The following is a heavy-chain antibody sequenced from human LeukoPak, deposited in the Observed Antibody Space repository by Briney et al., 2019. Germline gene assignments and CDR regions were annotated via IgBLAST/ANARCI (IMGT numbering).Heavy chain of an antibody. Sequence: SETLSLTCTVSGGSISSSSYYWGWIRQPPGKGLEWIGSIYYSGSTYYNPSLKSRVTISVDTAKNQSSLKLSSVTAADTAVYYCARGEDIVVVVAATPVNWFDPWGQGTLVTVSS. CDR2: IYYSGST. V-gene: IGHV4-39*07. CDR3: ARGEDIVVVVAATPVNWFDP. J-gene: IGHJ5*02. CDR1: GGSISSSSYY. D-gene: IGHD2-15*01.